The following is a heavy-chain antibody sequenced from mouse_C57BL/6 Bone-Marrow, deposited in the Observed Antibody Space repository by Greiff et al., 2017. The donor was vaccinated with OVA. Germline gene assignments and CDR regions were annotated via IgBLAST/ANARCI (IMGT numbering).Heavy chain of an antibody. D-gene: IGHD2-4*01. CDR1: GYAFSSSW. V-gene: IGHV1-82*01. CDR2: IYPGDGDT. Sequence: QVQLQQSGPELVKPGASVKISCKASGYAFSSSWLNWVKQRPGKGLEWIGRIYPGDGDTNYNGKFKGKATLTADKSSSTAYMQLSSLTSEDSAVYVCARRGGYDYDGVFAYWGQGTLGTVSA. CDR3: ARRGGYDYDGVFAY. J-gene: IGHJ3*01.